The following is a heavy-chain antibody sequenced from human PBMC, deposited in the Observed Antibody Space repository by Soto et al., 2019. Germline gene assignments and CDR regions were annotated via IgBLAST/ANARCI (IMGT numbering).Heavy chain of an antibody. CDR3: ARGDDWLLEDYYYYGMDV. J-gene: IGHJ6*02. CDR1: GGSFSGYY. CDR2: INHSGST. V-gene: IGHV4-34*01. D-gene: IGHD3-9*01. Sequence: SETLSLTCAVYGGSFSGYYWSWIRHPPGKGLEWIGEINHSGSTNYNPSLKSRVTISVDTSKNQFSLKLSSVTAADTAVYYCARGDDWLLEDYYYYGMDVWGQGTTVTVSS.